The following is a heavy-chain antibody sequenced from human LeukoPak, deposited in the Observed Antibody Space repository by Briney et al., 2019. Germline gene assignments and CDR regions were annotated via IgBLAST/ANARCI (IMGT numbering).Heavy chain of an antibody. D-gene: IGHD4-11*01. CDR2: INPNSGGT. Sequence: ASVKVPCKASGYTFTGYYMHWVRQAPGQGLEWMGWINPNSGGTNYAQKFQGRVTMTRDTSISTAYMELSRLRSDDTAVYYCARGDYSNYADWFDPWGQGTLVTVSS. V-gene: IGHV1-2*02. CDR3: ARGDYSNYADWFDP. J-gene: IGHJ5*02. CDR1: GYTFTGYY.